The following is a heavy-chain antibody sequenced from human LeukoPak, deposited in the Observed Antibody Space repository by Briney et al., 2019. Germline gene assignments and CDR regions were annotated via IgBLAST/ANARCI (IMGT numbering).Heavy chain of an antibody. CDR2: ISGSGGST. CDR1: GFTFSSYA. D-gene: IGHD3-3*01. Sequence: GGSLRLSCAASGFTFSSYAMSWVRQAPGKGLEWVSAISGSGGSTYYADSVKGRFTISGDNSKNTVYLQMKSLRAEDTAVHKCAKGPTIFGVIIIKEYYYGMDVWGQGTTVTVSS. J-gene: IGHJ6*02. V-gene: IGHV3-23*01. CDR3: AKGPTIFGVIIIKEYYYGMDV.